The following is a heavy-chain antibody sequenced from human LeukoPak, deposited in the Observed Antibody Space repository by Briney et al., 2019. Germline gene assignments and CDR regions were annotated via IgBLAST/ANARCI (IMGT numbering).Heavy chain of an antibody. D-gene: IGHD3-22*01. CDR2: ISGSGGST. V-gene: IGHV3-23*01. Sequence: GGSLRLSCAASGFTFSSYAISWVRQAPGKGLEWVSAISGSGGSTYYADSVKGRFTIPRDNSKNTLYLQMNSPRADDTAVYYCAKDPRGWLSTPDYWGQGTLVTVSS. J-gene: IGHJ4*02. CDR1: GFTFSSYA. CDR3: AKDPRGWLSTPDY.